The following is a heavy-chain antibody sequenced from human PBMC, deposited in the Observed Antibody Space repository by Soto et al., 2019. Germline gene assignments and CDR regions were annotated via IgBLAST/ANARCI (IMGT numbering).Heavy chain of an antibody. V-gene: IGHV3-30*18. CDR3: AKDLMTLGRIAAADYLGPDY. Sequence: HPGGSLRLSCAASGFTFSSYGMHWVRQAPGKGLEWVAVISYDGSNKYYADSVKGRFTISRDNSKNTLYLQMNSLRAEDTAVYYCAKDLMTLGRIAAADYLGPDYWGQGTLVTVSS. D-gene: IGHD6-13*01. J-gene: IGHJ4*02. CDR2: ISYDGSNK. CDR1: GFTFSSYG.